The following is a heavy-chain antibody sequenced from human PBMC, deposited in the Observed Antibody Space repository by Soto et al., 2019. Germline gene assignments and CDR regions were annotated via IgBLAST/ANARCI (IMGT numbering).Heavy chain of an antibody. CDR1: GGSFGNYY. Sequence: SETLSLTCAVYGGSFGNYYWSWIRQPPGRGLEWIGETSHGGSPEYNASLKSRVTISLDTSQNQFFLKLSSVTAADTAVYYCARQPRGTTWSDFDNWGQGILVTVSS. V-gene: IGHV4-34*01. D-gene: IGHD1-7*01. J-gene: IGHJ4*02. CDR3: ARQPRGTTWSDFDN. CDR2: TSHGGSP.